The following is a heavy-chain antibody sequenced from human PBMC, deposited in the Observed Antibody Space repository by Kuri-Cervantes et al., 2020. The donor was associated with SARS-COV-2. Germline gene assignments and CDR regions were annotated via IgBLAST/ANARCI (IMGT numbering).Heavy chain of an antibody. J-gene: IGHJ4*02. CDR1: GFTFSSYG. CDR2: IWYDGSNK. CDR3: ARGPYSSSTFDY. Sequence: GESLKISCAASGFTFSSYGMNWVRQAPGKGLEWVAVIWYDGSNKYYADSVKGRFTISRDNSKNTLYLQMNSLRAEDTAVYYCARGPYSSSTFDYWGQGTLVTVSS. D-gene: IGHD6-6*01. V-gene: IGHV3-33*01.